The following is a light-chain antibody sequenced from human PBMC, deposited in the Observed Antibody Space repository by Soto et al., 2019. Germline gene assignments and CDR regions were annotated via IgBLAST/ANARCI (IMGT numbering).Light chain of an antibody. Sequence: QSVLTQPASVSGSPGQPITISCTGTSSDVGSYNLVSWYQQHPGKAPKLMIYEVSKRPSGVSNRFSGSKSGNTASLTISGLQAEYEADYYCCSYAGSSTLYVFGTGTKVTVL. CDR1: SSDVGSYNL. CDR2: EVS. J-gene: IGLJ1*01. CDR3: CSYAGSSTLYV. V-gene: IGLV2-23*02.